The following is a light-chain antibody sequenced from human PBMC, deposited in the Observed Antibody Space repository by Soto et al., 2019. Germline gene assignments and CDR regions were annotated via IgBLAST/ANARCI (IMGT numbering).Light chain of an antibody. Sequence: QSVLTHPASVSWSPGQSITISCTGTSSDVGGYNFVSXYQQHPGKAPKFIIYQVSHRPSGVYCRFSGYKSGNTASLTISGLQAEDEADYYCTSFTSKSTYVCGTGTKVTVL. J-gene: IGLJ1*01. CDR3: TSFTSKSTYV. CDR2: QVS. CDR1: SSDVGGYNF. V-gene: IGLV2-14*01.